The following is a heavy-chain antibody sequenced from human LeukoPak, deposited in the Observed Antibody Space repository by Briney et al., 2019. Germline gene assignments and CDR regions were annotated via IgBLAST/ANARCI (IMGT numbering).Heavy chain of an antibody. CDR2: IYYSGST. D-gene: IGHD2-2*02. J-gene: IGHJ4*02. CDR1: GGSFSGYY. CDR3: ARDAPAGLGYCSSTSCYSYFDY. V-gene: IGHV4-59*01. Sequence: SETLSLTCAVYGGSFSGYYWSWIRQPPGKGLEWIGYIYYSGSTNYNPSLKSRVTISVDTSKNQFSLKLSSVTAADTAVYYCARDAPAGLGYCSSTSCYSYFDYWGQGTLVTVSS.